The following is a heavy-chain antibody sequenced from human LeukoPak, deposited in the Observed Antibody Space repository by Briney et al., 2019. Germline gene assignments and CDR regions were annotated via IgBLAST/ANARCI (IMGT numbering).Heavy chain of an antibody. CDR3: ARDWGYYGSGSYYRPPLGY. CDR1: GGSISSSSYY. J-gene: IGHJ4*02. CDR2: IYYSGST. Sequence: PSETLSLTCTVSGGSISSSSYYWGWIRQPPGKGLEWIGSIYYSGSTYYNPSLKSRVTISVDTSKNQFSLKLSSVTAADTAVYYCARDWGYYGSGSYYRPPLGYWGQGTLVTVSS. V-gene: IGHV4-39*07. D-gene: IGHD3-10*01.